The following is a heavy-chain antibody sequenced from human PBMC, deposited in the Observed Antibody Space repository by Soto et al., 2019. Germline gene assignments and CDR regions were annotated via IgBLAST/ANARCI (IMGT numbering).Heavy chain of an antibody. CDR2: INHSGST. J-gene: IGHJ4*02. CDR3: ARGPGYCSRTSCRVKDFDY. CDR1: GGSFSGYY. Sequence: QVQLQQWGAGLLKPSETLSLTCAVYGGSFSGYYWSWIRQPPGKGLEWIGEINHSGSTNYNPSLKSRVTISVDTSKNQFSLKLSSVTAADTAVYYCARGPGYCSRTSCRVKDFDYWGQGTLVTVSS. D-gene: IGHD2-2*03. V-gene: IGHV4-34*01.